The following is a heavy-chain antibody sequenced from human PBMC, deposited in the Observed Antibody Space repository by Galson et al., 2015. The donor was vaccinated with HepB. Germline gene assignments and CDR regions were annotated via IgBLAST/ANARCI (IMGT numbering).Heavy chain of an antibody. J-gene: IGHJ6*02. CDR2: ISGSGGST. CDR3: AKRSVGIANPKLTKQYYYGMDV. D-gene: IGHD6-13*01. V-gene: IGHV3-23*01. CDR1: GFTFSSYA. Sequence: SLRLSCAASGFTFSSYAMSWVRQAPGKGLEWVSAISGSGGSTYYADSVKGRFTISRDNSKNTLYLQMNSLRAEDTAVYYCAKRSVGIANPKLTKQYYYGMDVWGQGTTVTVSS.